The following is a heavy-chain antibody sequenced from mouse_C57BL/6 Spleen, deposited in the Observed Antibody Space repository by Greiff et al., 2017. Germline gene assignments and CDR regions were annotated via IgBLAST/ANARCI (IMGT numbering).Heavy chain of an antibody. CDR1: GFSFNTYA. CDR3: VRDYDPYYAMDY. Sequence: EVMLVESGGGLVQPKGSLKLSCAASGFSFNTYAMNWVRQAPGKGLEWVARIRSKSNNYATYYADSVKDRFTISRDDSESMLYLQMNNLKTEDTAMYYCVRDYDPYYAMDYWGQGTSVTVSS. J-gene: IGHJ4*01. CDR2: IRSKSNNYAT. V-gene: IGHV10-1*01. D-gene: IGHD2-4*01.